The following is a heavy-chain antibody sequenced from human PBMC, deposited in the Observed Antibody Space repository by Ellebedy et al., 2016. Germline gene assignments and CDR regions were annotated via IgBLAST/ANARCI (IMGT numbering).Heavy chain of an antibody. Sequence: SETLSLXCAVYGGSFSGYYWSWIRQPPGKGLEWIGEINHSGSTNYNPSLKSRVTISVDTSKNQFSLKLSSVTAADTAVYYCARLHGDIVVVPAAPWGQGTLVTVSS. D-gene: IGHD2-2*01. CDR1: GGSFSGYY. V-gene: IGHV4-34*01. CDR2: INHSGST. J-gene: IGHJ5*02. CDR3: ARLHGDIVVVPAAP.